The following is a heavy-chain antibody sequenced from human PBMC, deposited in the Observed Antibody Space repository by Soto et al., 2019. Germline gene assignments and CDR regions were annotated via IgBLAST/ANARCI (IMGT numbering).Heavy chain of an antibody. V-gene: IGHV1-69*02. J-gene: IGHJ5*02. D-gene: IGHD3-22*01. Sequence: GASVKVSCKASGGTFSSYTISWVRQAPGQGLEWMGRIIPILGIANYAQKFQGRVTITADKSTSTAYMELSSLRSEDTAVYYCARARTGYYDSSGYYSPWGWFDPWGQGTLVTVSS. CDR3: ARARTGYYDSSGYYSPWGWFDP. CDR2: IIPILGIA. CDR1: GGTFSSYT.